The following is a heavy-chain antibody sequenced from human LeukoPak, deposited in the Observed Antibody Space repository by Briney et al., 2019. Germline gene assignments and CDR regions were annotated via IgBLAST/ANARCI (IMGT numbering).Heavy chain of an antibody. J-gene: IGHJ4*02. CDR1: GGSFSGYY. D-gene: IGHD5-24*01. CDR3: AKTPGGLHPFDY. V-gene: IGHV4-34*01. CDR2: INHSGST. Sequence: SETLSLTCAVYGGSFSGYYWSWIRQPPGKGLEWIGEINHSGSTKYNPSLKRRVTISVDTSKNQFSLKLSSVTAADTAVYYCAKTPGGLHPFDYWGQGTLVTVSS.